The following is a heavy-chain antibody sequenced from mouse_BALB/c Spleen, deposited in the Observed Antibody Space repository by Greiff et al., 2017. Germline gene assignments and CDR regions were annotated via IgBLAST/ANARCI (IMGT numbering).Heavy chain of an antibody. CDR1: GYTFTSYT. D-gene: IGHD1-1*01. CDR3: ASKGPFITTANWYFDV. CDR2: INPSSGYT. V-gene: IGHV1-4*01. J-gene: IGHJ1*01. Sequence: VQLQQSGADLARPGASVKMSCKASGYTFTSYTMHWVKQRPGQGLEWIGYINPSSGYTNYNQKFKDKATLTADKSSSTAYMQLSSLTSEDSAVYYCASKGPFITTANWYFDVWGAGTTVTVSS.